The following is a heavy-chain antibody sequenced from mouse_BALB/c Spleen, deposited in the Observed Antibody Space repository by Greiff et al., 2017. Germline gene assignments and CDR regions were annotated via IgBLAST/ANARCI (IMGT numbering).Heavy chain of an antibody. CDR2: ISYSGST. CDR3: ARSGLTGIPWFAY. V-gene: IGHV3-2*02. CDR1: GYSITSDYA. Sequence: EVQLQQSGPGLVKPSQSLSLTCTVTGYSITSDYAWNWIRQFPGNKLEWMGSISYSGSTSYNPSLKSRISITRDTSKNQFFLPLNSVTTEDTATYYCARSGLTGIPWFAYWGQGTLVTVSA. J-gene: IGHJ3*01. D-gene: IGHD4-1*01.